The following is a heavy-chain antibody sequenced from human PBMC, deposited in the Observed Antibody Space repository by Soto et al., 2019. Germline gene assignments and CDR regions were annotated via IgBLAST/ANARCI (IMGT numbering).Heavy chain of an antibody. V-gene: IGHV2-26*01. Sequence: QVTLKESGPVLVKPTETLTLTCTVSGFSLSNARMGVSWIRQPPGKALEGLAHIFSNDENSYSTSLNNRPTISKDTSKSQVVLTMTNMDPVDTATYYCARKIGTIANWFDPWGQGTLVTVSS. CDR2: IFSNDEN. CDR1: GFSLSNARMG. D-gene: IGHD3-9*01. J-gene: IGHJ5*02. CDR3: ARKIGTIANWFDP.